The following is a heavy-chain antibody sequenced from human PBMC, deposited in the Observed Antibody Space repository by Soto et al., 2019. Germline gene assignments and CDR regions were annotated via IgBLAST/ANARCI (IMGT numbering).Heavy chain of an antibody. CDR2: INHSGST. CDR3: ARGGAGGLIATAVPRGY. Sequence: QVQLQQWGAGLLKPSEPLALTCAVYGGSFSGYYWNWIRQPQGKGREWIGEINHSGSTNYNPSLKSRVTISVDTSKNQFSLKLSSVTAAHTAVYYCARGGAGGLIATAVPRGYWGQGTLVTVSS. CDR1: GGSFSGYY. J-gene: IGHJ4*02. D-gene: IGHD6-13*01. V-gene: IGHV4-34*01.